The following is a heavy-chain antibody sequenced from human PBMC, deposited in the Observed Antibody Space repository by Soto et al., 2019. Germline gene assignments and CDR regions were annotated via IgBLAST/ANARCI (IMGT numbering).Heavy chain of an antibody. CDR3: ARGSPLGYCTNGVCSSIFDY. CDR2: IYYSGST. Sequence: QVQLQESGPGLVKPSQTLSLTCTVSGGSISSGGYYWSWIRQHPGKGLEWIGYIYYSGSTYYNPCLKSRVTISVDTSKNQFSRKLSSVTAADTAVYYCARGSPLGYCTNGVCSSIFDYWGQGTLVTVSS. J-gene: IGHJ4*02. V-gene: IGHV4-31*03. CDR1: GGSISSGGYY. D-gene: IGHD2-8*01.